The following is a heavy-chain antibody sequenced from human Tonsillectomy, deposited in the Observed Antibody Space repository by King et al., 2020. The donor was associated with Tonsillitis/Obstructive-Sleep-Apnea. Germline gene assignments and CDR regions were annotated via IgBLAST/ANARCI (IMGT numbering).Heavy chain of an antibody. D-gene: IGHD2-15*01. CDR1: GFSLSTSGVG. CDR3: AQYCSGGSCYTPKWFDP. J-gene: IGHJ5*02. CDR2: IYWDDDK. Sequence: TLKESGPTLVKPTQTLTLTCTFSGFSLSTSGVGVGWIRQPPGKALEWLALIYWDDDKRYSPSLKSRLTITKDTSKNQVVLTMTNMDPVDTATYYCAQYCSGGSCYTPKWFDPWGQGTLVTVSS. V-gene: IGHV2-5*02.